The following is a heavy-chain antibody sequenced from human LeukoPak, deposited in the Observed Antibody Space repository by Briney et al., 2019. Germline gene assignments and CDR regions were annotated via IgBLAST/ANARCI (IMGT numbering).Heavy chain of an antibody. V-gene: IGHV1-8*01. J-gene: IGHJ5*02. Sequence: ASVKVSCKASGYTFTSYDINWVRQATGQGLEWMGWMNPNSGNTGYAQKFQGRVTISRNTSISTAYMELSSLRSEDTAVYYCARVGLRIVVVPAAKYWFDPWGQGTLVTVSS. CDR2: MNPNSGNT. CDR3: ARVGLRIVVVPAAKYWFDP. CDR1: GYTFTSYD. D-gene: IGHD2-2*01.